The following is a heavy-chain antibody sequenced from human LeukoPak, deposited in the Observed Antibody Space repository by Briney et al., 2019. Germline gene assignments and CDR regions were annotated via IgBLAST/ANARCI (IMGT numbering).Heavy chain of an antibody. D-gene: IGHD2-2*01. CDR2: ISAYNGNT. J-gene: IGHJ4*02. CDR3: ARGCYCSSTSCYPDYFDY. CDR1: GYTFTSYG. V-gene: IGHV1-18*01. Sequence: GASVKVSCKASGYTFTSYGISWVRQAPGQGLEWMGWISAYNGNTNYAQKLQGRVTMTTDTSTSTAYMGLRSLRSDDTAVYYCARGCYCSSTSCYPDYFDYWGQGTLVTVSS.